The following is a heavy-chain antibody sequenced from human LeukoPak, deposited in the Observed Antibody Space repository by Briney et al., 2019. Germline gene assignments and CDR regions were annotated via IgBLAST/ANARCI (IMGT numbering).Heavy chain of an antibody. V-gene: IGHV4-4*02. D-gene: IGHD1-26*01. Sequence: GSLRLSCAASGFTFSSYCMNWVRQPPGQGREWIGEISLTGETNYNPSRNGRVTTSLDQSRYQLCLDLTSVTAADTAIYYCSRESGAFCPFGYWGQGTLVIVPA. J-gene: IGHJ4*02. CDR3: SRESGAFCPFGY. CDR1: GFTFSSYC. CDR2: ISLTGET.